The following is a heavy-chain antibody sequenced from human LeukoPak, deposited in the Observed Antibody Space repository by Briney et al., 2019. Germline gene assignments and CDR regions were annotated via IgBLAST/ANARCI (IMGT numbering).Heavy chain of an antibody. D-gene: IGHD3-22*01. CDR2: INHSGST. CDR1: GGSFSGYY. J-gene: IGHJ4*02. CDR3: ARQISPALESYYDSSGYRFDY. V-gene: IGHV4-34*01. Sequence: KSSETLSLTCAVYGGSFSGYYWSWIRQPPGKGLEWIGEINHSGSTNYNPSLKSRVTISVDTSKNQFSLKLSSVTAADTAVYYCARQISPALESYYDSSGYRFDYWGQGTLVTVSS.